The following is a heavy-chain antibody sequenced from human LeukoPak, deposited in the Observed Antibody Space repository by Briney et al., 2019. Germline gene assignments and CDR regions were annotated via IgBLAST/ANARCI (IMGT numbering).Heavy chain of an antibody. D-gene: IGHD2-21*02. CDR1: GFTFSSYE. V-gene: IGHV4-4*02. Sequence: GSLRLSCAASGFTFSSYEMNWVRQAPGKGLEWIGEIYHSGSTNYNPSLKSRVTISVDTSKNQFSLKLSSVTAADTAVYYCARDRKVTRYYYYYMDVWGKGTTVTISS. CDR3: ARDRKVTRYYYYYMDV. J-gene: IGHJ6*03. CDR2: IYHSGST.